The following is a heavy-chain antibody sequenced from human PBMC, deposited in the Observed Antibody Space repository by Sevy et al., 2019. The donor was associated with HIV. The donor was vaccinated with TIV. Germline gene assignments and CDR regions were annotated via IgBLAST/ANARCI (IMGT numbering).Heavy chain of an antibody. CDR3: ARAMGD. J-gene: IGHJ6*02. V-gene: IGHV3-7*01. Sequence: GGSLRLSCVGAGISISSHWMNWVRQSPGKGLEWVANINQDGSEIYYVGSVKGRFTISRDNARNSGYLQMHSLSVEDSGVYYCARAMGDWGQRTTVTVSS. CDR1: GISISSHW. CDR2: INQDGSEI.